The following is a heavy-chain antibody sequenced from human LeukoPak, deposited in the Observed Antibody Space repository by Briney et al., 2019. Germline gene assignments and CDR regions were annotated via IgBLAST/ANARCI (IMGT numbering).Heavy chain of an antibody. CDR2: ISSSSSYI. Sequence: GGSLRLSCAASGFTFSSYSMNWVRQAPGKGLEWVSSISSSSSYIYYADSVKGRFTISRDNAKNSLYLQMNSLRAEDTAVYYCAARDYDSSGYQDYWGQGTLVTVSS. CDR1: GFTFSSYS. D-gene: IGHD3-22*01. V-gene: IGHV3-21*01. J-gene: IGHJ4*02. CDR3: AARDYDSSGYQDY.